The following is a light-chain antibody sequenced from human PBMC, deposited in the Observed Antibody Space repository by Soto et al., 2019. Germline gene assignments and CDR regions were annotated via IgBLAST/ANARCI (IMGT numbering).Light chain of an antibody. CDR3: QQYNSYSEWT. J-gene: IGKJ1*01. CDR1: QSISSW. Sequence: DIQMTQSPSTLSASVGDRVTITCRASQSISSWLAWYQQKPGKAPKLLIYDASSLESGVPSRFSGSGSGTEFTLTISSLQPDDFATYYCQQYNSYSEWTFCQGTKVEIK. CDR2: DAS. V-gene: IGKV1-5*01.